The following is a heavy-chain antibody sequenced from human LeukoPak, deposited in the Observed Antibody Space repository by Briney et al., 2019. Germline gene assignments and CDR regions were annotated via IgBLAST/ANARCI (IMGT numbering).Heavy chain of an antibody. CDR2: FYYRGNT. J-gene: IGHJ3*02. Sequence: SETLSLTCSVSGGSVTNSSGYYWAWIRQPPGKGLEWIGSFYYRGNTCYNLSPKSRLTISVDTSKNQFSLKMSSVTATDTAIYYCARRRGDPGAFDIWGQGTQVTVSS. CDR3: ARRRGDPGAFDI. V-gene: IGHV4-39*01. D-gene: IGHD2-21*02. CDR1: GGSVTNSSGYY.